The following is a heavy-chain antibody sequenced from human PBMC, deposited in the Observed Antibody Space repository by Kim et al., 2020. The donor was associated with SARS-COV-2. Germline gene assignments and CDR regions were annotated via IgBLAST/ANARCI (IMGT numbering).Heavy chain of an antibody. CDR2: ISYDGSNK. Sequence: GGSLRLSCAASGFTFSSYAMHWVRQAPGKGLEWVAVISYDGSNKYYADSVKGRFTISRDNSKNTLYLQMNSLRAEDTAVYYCARSLGGSYVYGMDVWGQG. V-gene: IGHV3-30*04. J-gene: IGHJ6*02. D-gene: IGHD1-26*01. CDR1: GFTFSSYA. CDR3: ARSLGGSYVYGMDV.